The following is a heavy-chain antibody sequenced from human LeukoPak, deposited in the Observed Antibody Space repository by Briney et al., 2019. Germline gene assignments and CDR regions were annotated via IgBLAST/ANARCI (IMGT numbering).Heavy chain of an antibody. CDR3: AHSITIFGVVIMGDWFDP. V-gene: IGHV2-5*01. CDR1: GFSLSTSGVG. J-gene: IGHJ5*02. CDR2: IYWNDDK. D-gene: IGHD3-3*01. Sequence: SGPTLVKPTQTLTLTCTFSGFSLSTSGVGVGWIRQPPGKALEWLALIYWNDDKRYSPSLKSRLTITKDTSKNQVVLTMTNMDPVDTATYYCAHSITIFGVVIMGDWFDPWGQGTLVTVS.